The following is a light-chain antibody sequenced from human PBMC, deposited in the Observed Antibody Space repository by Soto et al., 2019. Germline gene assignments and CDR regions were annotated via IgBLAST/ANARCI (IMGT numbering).Light chain of an antibody. CDR2: RTF. CDR3: QQFSRPPLT. V-gene: IGKV3-20*01. Sequence: EIVLTQSPGTLSLSPGERATLSCRASQSIASSDLAWYQQKPGQPPRLLLYRTFNRATGIPDRFSGSGSWTDFTPTISRLEPEDLAVYFCQQFSRPPLTFGGGTKVEI. J-gene: IGKJ4*01. CDR1: QSIASSD.